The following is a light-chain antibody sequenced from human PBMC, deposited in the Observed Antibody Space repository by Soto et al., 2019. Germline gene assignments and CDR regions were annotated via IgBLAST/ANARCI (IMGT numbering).Light chain of an antibody. V-gene: IGKV3-20*01. CDR2: DAS. CDR1: ESVSDNY. CDR3: QQYGSSPLT. J-gene: IGKJ4*01. Sequence: EIVLTQSPGTLSLSPGERATLSCRASESVSDNYLAWYQQRSGQAPRLVIYDASSRASAVPDRFSGSGSGADFTLTISRLEPEDFAVYYCQQYGSSPLTFGGGTKVEIK.